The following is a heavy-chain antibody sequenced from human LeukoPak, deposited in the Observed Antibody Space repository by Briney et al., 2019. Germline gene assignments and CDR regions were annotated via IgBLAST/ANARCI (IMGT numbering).Heavy chain of an antibody. D-gene: IGHD2-21*01. Sequence: GGSLRLSCAASGFTFNPYAMSWVRQAPGKGLEWVSAISGSADYTFYTDSVKGRFTISRDDSKNTLYLQMNSLRAEDMAVYYCARSIRTYYYYYGMDVWGQGTTVTVSS. J-gene: IGHJ6*02. V-gene: IGHV3-23*01. CDR3: ARSIRTYYYYYGMDV. CDR1: GFTFNPYA. CDR2: ISGSADYT.